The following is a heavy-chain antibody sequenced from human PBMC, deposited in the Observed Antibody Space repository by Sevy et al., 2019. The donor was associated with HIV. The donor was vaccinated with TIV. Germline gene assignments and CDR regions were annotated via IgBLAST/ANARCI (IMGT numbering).Heavy chain of an antibody. J-gene: IGHJ4*02. CDR1: GFTVSSNY. V-gene: IGHV3-53*01. CDR2: IYSGGST. D-gene: IGHD3-22*01. Sequence: GGSLRLSCAASGFTVSSNYMSWVRQAPGNGLEWVSVIYSGGSTYYADSVKGRFTISRDNSKNTLYLQMNSLRAEDTAVYYCARVGFDSSGYYNRGGYFDYSGQGTLVTVSS. CDR3: ARVGFDSSGYYNRGGYFDY.